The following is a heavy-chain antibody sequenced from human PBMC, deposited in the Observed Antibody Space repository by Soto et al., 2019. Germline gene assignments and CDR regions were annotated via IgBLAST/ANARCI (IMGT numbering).Heavy chain of an antibody. V-gene: IGHV3-23*01. D-gene: IGHD4-17*01. Sequence: EVQLLESGGGLVQPGGSLRLSCAASGFTFSSYAMSWVRQAPGKGLEWVSAISGSGGSTYYADSVKGRFTISRDNSKNTLNLQMNSLRAEDTAVYYCAKDLPRSWGVGDLRLIMTTVTDAFDIWGQGTMVTVSS. J-gene: IGHJ3*02. CDR1: GFTFSSYA. CDR2: ISGSGGST. CDR3: AKDLPRSWGVGDLRLIMTTVTDAFDI.